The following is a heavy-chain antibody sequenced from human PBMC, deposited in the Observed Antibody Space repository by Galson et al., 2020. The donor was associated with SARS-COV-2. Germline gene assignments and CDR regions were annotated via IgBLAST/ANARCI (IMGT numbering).Heavy chain of an antibody. CDR3: AKELKYYDFWSGYPRDYYYYYMDV. J-gene: IGHJ6*03. V-gene: IGHV3-33*06. CDR2: IWYDGSNK. Sequence: GGSLRLSCAASGFTFSSYGMHWVRQAPGKGLEWVAVIWYDGSNKYYADSVKGRFTISRDNSKNTLYLQMNSLRAEDTAVYYCAKELKYYDFWSGYPRDYYYYYMDVWGKGTTVTVSS. D-gene: IGHD3-3*01. CDR1: GFTFSSYG.